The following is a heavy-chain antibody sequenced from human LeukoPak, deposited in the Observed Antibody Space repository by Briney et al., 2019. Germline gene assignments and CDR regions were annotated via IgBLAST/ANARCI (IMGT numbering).Heavy chain of an antibody. Sequence: SETLSLTCTVSGGSISSSSYYWGWIRQPPGKGLEWIGSIYYSGRTYYNPSLKNRVTISVDTSKNQFSLKLSSVTAADTAVYYCARHGLGLRPLYDYWGQGTLVTVSS. D-gene: IGHD5-12*01. V-gene: IGHV4-39*01. CDR3: ARHGLGLRPLYDY. J-gene: IGHJ4*02. CDR1: GGSISSSSYY. CDR2: IYYSGRT.